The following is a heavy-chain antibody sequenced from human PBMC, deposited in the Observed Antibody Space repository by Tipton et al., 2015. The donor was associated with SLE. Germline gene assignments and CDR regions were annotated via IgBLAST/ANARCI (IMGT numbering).Heavy chain of an antibody. CDR3: AKMMVPSCFDY. CDR2: IRYDGSNK. CDR1: GFTFSSYG. Sequence: SLRLSCAASGFTFSSYGMHWVRQAPGKGLEWVAFIRYDGSNKNYADSVKGRFTISRDNSKNTLYLQMNSLRAEDTAVYYCAKMMVPSCFDYWGQGTLVTVSS. V-gene: IGHV3-30*02. J-gene: IGHJ4*02. D-gene: IGHD3-10*01.